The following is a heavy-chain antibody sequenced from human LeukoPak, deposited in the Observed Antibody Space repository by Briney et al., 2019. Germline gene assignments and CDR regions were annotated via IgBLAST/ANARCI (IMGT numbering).Heavy chain of an antibody. J-gene: IGHJ4*02. CDR2: ISWDGGYT. D-gene: IGHD6-19*01. V-gene: IGHV3-43D*03. CDR3: AKDDRAVAGTGYFDY. Sequence: GGSLRLSCAASGFIFDDYAMHWVRQAPGKGLEWVSVISWDGGYTYYADSVKGRFTISRDNSKNSLYLQMNSLRTEDTALYYCAKDDRAVAGTGYFDYWGQGTLVTVSS. CDR1: GFIFDDYA.